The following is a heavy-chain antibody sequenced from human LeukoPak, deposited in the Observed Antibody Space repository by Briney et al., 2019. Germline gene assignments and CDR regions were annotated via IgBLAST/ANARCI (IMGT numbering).Heavy chain of an antibody. V-gene: IGHV4-39*07. CDR1: GGSISSSSYY. CDR2: IYYSGST. CDR3: ARVGQRYYFDY. Sequence: SETLSLTCTVSGGSISSSSYYWGWIRQPPGKGLEWIGGIYYSGSTYYNPSLKSRVTISVDTSKNQFSLKLSSVTAADTAVYYCARVGQRYYFDYWGQGTLVTVSS. D-gene: IGHD1-1*01. J-gene: IGHJ4*02.